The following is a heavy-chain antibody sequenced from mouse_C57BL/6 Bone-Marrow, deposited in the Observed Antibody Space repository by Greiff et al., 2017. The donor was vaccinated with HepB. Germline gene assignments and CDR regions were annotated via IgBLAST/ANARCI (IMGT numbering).Heavy chain of an antibody. Sequence: QVQLKESGAELVKPGASVKISCKASGYAFSSYWMNWVKQRPGKGLEWIGQIYPGDGDTNYNGKFKGKATLTADKSASTAYMQLSSLTSEDSAVYFCARRGTDHYYAMDYWGQGTSVTVSS. J-gene: IGHJ4*01. CDR2: IYPGDGDT. D-gene: IGHD2-14*01. CDR3: ARRGTDHYYAMDY. V-gene: IGHV1-80*01. CDR1: GYAFSSYW.